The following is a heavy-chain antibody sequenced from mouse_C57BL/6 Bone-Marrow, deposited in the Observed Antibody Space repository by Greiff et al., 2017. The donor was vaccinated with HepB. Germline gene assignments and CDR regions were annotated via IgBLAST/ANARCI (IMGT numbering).Heavy chain of an antibody. J-gene: IGHJ3*01. CDR1: GFNIKNTY. Sequence: EVQLQQSVAELVRPGASVKLSCTASGFNIKNTYIHWVKQRPEQGLEWIGRIDPANGNTKYAPKFQGKATITADQSSNTAYLQLSSLTSEDTAIYYCAWFAYWGQGTLVTVSA. V-gene: IGHV14-3*01. CDR3: AWFAY. CDR2: IDPANGNT.